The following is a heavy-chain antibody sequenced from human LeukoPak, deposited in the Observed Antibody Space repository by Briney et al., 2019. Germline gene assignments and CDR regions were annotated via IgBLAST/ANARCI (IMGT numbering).Heavy chain of an antibody. CDR3: ARDAPSGSFYYFDY. J-gene: IGHJ4*02. CDR1: GFSVSTNY. Sequence: PGGSLRLSCAASGFSVSTNYMSWVRQAQGKGLEWVSVIYSGDSTYYADSVKGRFTISRDYSKNTLYLQMNSLRAEDTAVYYCARDAPSGSFYYFDYWGQGTLVTVSS. V-gene: IGHV3-53*01. D-gene: IGHD1-26*01. CDR2: IYSGDST.